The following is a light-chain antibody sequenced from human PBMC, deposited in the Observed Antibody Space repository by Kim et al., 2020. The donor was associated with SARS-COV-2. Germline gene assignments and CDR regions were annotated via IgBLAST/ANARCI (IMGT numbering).Light chain of an antibody. Sequence: GQSITISCTGTNNDVGCFDFVSWYQQHPGKVPKLIIYDVTNRPSGVSTRFSASKSDNTASLTISGLQAEDEADYYCSSYTSASTVMFGGGTQLTVL. V-gene: IGLV2-14*03. J-gene: IGLJ3*02. CDR3: SSYTSASTVM. CDR1: NNDVGCFDF. CDR2: DVT.